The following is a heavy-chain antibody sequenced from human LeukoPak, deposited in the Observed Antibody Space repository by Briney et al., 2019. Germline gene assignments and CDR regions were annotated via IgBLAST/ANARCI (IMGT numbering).Heavy chain of an antibody. D-gene: IGHD3-10*01. J-gene: IGHJ4*02. V-gene: IGHV3-20*01. CDR2: INYNGGYT. CDR1: GFNFGDYA. CDR3: ARGPIISSSDWYYVY. Sequence: GGSLRLSCAASGFNFGDYAVSWVRQAPGKGLEWVSGINYNGGYTYYADSVQGRFTISRDTAKNSLYLQMNSLRAEDTALYHCARGPIISSSDWYYVYWSQGTLVTVSS.